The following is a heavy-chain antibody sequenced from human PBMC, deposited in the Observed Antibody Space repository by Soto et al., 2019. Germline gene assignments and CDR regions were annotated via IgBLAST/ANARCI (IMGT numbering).Heavy chain of an antibody. D-gene: IGHD3-3*01. CDR1: GFTFSTTW. J-gene: IGHJ4*02. V-gene: IGHV3-15*01. CDR3: TTFLDLY. Sequence: PGGSLRLSCAASGFTFSTTWMNWVRQAPGKGLEWVGDMKSEIDSGTTDDAAAVKGRFTISRDDSKNTLHLQMNSLKTEDTDVYYCTTFLDLYWRQGTLVTVSS. CDR2: MKSEIDSGTT.